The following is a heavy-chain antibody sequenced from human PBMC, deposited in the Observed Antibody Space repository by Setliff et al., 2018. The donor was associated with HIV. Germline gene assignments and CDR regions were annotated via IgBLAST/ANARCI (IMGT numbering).Heavy chain of an antibody. Sequence: LRLSCAASGFTFSPYWMHWVRQAPGKGLVWVSRINSDGTSTTYADSVKGRFTISRDNSKNTLYLQMNSLRAEDTAVYYCASHFGYCSSTSCEGYWGQGALVTVSS. CDR2: INSDGTST. J-gene: IGHJ4*02. D-gene: IGHD2-2*01. V-gene: IGHV3-74*03. CDR3: ASHFGYCSSTSCEGY. CDR1: GFTFSPYW.